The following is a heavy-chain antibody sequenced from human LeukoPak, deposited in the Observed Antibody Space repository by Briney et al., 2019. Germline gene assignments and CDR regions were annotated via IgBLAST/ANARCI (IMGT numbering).Heavy chain of an antibody. CDR1: GGSISSGDYY. Sequence: SETLSLTCTVSGGSISSGDYYWSWIRQPPGKGLEWIGYIYYIGNTFYNPSLKSRVTISVDTSKNQFSLKLSSVTAADTAVYYCASAYCGGDCTPYWYFDLWGRGTLVTVFS. CDR3: ASAYCGGDCTPYWYFDL. V-gene: IGHV4-30-4*01. D-gene: IGHD2-21*02. J-gene: IGHJ2*01. CDR2: IYYIGNT.